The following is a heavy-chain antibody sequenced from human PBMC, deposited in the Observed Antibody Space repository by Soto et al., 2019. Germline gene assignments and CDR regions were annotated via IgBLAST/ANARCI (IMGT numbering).Heavy chain of an antibody. V-gene: IGHV4-31*03. D-gene: IGHD5-12*01. CDR3: ARGPSGYSRRRARHLDS. J-gene: IGHJ4*02. Sequence: SETLSLTCSVSGGSVSIGVYYWTWIRHLPGNGLEWIGNIEYIGTTSYNPSLKSRLTISVDTSKNQFSLILTSVTAADTAFYYCARGPSGYSRRRARHLDSWGQGPLITVST. CDR1: GGSVSIGVYY. CDR2: IEYIGTT.